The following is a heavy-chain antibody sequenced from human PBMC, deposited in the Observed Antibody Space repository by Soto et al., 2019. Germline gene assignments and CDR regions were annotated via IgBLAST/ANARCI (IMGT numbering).Heavy chain of an antibody. CDR3: AKGTTFFQGYFDY. CDR1: GVTSIGFA. J-gene: IGHJ4*02. D-gene: IGHD1-7*01. CDR2: ISGSGGST. V-gene: IGHV3-23*01. Sequence: RDSSGASGVTSIGFAMSCVRKTTGKGLEWVSAISGSGGSTYYADSVKGRFTISRDNSKNTLYLQMNSLRAEDTAVYYCAKGTTFFQGYFDYWGQGTLVTVSS.